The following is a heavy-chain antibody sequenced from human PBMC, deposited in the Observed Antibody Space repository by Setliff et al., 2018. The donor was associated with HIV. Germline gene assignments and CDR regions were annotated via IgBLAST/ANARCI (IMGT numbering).Heavy chain of an antibody. J-gene: IGHJ4*02. D-gene: IGHD6-19*01. CDR2: IYHSGST. Sequence: SETLSLTCAVSGYSISSGYYWGWIRQPPGKGLEWIGSIYHSGSTYYNPSLKSRVTISVDTSKNQFSLKLSSVTAADTAVYYCARAVSNVDYWGQGTLVTVSS. CDR1: GYSISSGYY. CDR3: ARAVSNVDY. V-gene: IGHV4-38-2*01.